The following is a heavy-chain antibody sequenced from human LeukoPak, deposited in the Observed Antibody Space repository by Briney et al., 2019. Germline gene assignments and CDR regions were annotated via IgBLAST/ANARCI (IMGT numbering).Heavy chain of an antibody. CDR2: IYYSGST. V-gene: IGHV4-59*01. CDR3: ARFVYYGSGSSQDDAFDI. Sequence: PSETLSLTCTVSGGSISSYYWSWIRQPPGKGLEWIGYIYYSGSTNYNPSLKSRVTISVDTSKNQFSLKLSSVTAADTAVYYCARFVYYGSGSSQDDAFDIWGQGTMVTVSS. J-gene: IGHJ3*02. D-gene: IGHD3-10*01. CDR1: GGSISSYY.